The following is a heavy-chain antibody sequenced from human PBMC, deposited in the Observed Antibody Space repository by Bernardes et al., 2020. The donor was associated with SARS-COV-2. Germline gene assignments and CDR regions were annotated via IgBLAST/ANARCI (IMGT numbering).Heavy chain of an antibody. Sequence: GGSLRLSCAASGFTFSSYAMSWVRQAPGKGLEWVSAISGSGGSTYYADSVKGRFTISRDNSKNTLYLQMNSLRAEDTAVYYCAKDNTATSVSEYFQHWGQGTLVTVSS. CDR2: ISGSGGST. CDR3: AKDNTATSVSEYFQH. V-gene: IGHV3-23*01. CDR1: GFTFSSYA. J-gene: IGHJ1*01. D-gene: IGHD5-18*01.